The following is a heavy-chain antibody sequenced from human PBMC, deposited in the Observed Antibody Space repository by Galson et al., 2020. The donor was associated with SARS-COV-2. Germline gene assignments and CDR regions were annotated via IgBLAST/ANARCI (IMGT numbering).Heavy chain of an antibody. CDR2: ISWNNGSI. D-gene: IGHD5-18*01. V-gene: IGHV3-9*01. CDR3: AKAISGYSDGFQDY. Sequence: SLKISCAASGFTFDDYAMHWVRQAPGKGLEWVSGISWNNGSIGYADSVKGRFTISRDNAKNSLYLQMNSLRAEDTALYYCAKAISGYSDGFQDYWGQGTLVTVSS. CDR1: GFTFDDYA. J-gene: IGHJ4*02.